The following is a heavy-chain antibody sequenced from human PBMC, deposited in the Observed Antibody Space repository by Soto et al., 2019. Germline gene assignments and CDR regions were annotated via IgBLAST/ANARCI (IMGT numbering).Heavy chain of an antibody. CDR1: GGSISSSSYY. V-gene: IGHV4-39*07. CDR3: ARVIAAAGTGHAFDI. D-gene: IGHD6-13*01. Sequence: SETLSLTCTVSGGSISSSSYYWGWIRQPPGKGLEWIGSIYYSGSTYYNPSLKSRVTISVDTSKNQFSLKLSSVTAADTAVYYCARVIAAAGTGHAFDIWGQGTMVTVSS. CDR2: IYYSGST. J-gene: IGHJ3*02.